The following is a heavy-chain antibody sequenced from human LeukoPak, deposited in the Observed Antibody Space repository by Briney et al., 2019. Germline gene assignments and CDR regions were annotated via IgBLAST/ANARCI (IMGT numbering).Heavy chain of an antibody. D-gene: IGHD3-9*01. V-gene: IGHV4-34*01. CDR1: GGSFSGYY. J-gene: IGHJ4*02. CDR2: INHSGST. CDR3: ARSTGYYKVFDY. Sequence: SETLSLTCAVYGGSFSGYYWSWIRQPPGKGLEWIGEINHSGSTNYNPSLKSRVTISVDTSKNQFSLKLSSVTAADTAVYYCARSTGYYKVFDYWGQGTLVTVSS.